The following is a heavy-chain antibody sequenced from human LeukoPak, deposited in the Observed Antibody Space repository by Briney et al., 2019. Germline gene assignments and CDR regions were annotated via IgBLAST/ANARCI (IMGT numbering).Heavy chain of an antibody. D-gene: IGHD3-22*01. CDR3: ARDGTDSSGYSY. Sequence: GGSLRLSCAASGLTFSSYSMNWVRQAPGKGLEWVSSISSSSSYIYYADSVKGRFTISRDNAKNSLYLQMNSLRAEDTAVYYCARDGTDSSGYSYWGQGTLVTVSS. CDR2: ISSSSSYI. J-gene: IGHJ4*02. CDR1: GLTFSSYS. V-gene: IGHV3-21*01.